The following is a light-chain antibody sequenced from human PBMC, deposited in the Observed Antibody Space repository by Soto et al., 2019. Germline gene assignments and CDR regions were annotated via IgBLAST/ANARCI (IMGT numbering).Light chain of an antibody. J-gene: IGKJ4*02. CDR1: QSVAPSQ. CDR2: GAS. Sequence: EIVLTQSPGTLSLSPGERATLFCRASQSVAPSQLAWYQQKPGQAPRLLIHGASNRATGIPDRFSGRGSGTDFTLTISRLEPEDFAVYYCQQYESFPLTFGGGTKVDIK. V-gene: IGKV3-20*01. CDR3: QQYESFPLT.